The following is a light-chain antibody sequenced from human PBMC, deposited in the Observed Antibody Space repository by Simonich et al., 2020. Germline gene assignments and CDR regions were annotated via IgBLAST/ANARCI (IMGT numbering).Light chain of an antibody. Sequence: QSALTQPPSASGSPGQSVTISCTGTSSDVGGYNYVSWYQQPPGKAPKLMIYEVSKRPSGGPERFSGSKSGNTASLTVSGLQAEDEADYYCSSYAGSSTWVFGGGTKLTVL. CDR3: SSYAGSSTWV. CDR1: SSDVGGYNY. CDR2: EVS. J-gene: IGLJ3*02. V-gene: IGLV2-8*01.